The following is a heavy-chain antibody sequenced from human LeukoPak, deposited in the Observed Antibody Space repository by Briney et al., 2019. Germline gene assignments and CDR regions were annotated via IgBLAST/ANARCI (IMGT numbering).Heavy chain of an antibody. Sequence: SETLSLTCTVSGGSISSYYWSWIRQPPGKGLEWIGYIYYSGSTNYNPSLKSRVTISVDTSKNQFSLKLSSVTAADTAVYYCARHHVGSDYFDYWGQGTLVTVSS. D-gene: IGHD2-15*01. J-gene: IGHJ4*02. CDR1: GGSISSYY. V-gene: IGHV4-59*08. CDR3: ARHHVGSDYFDY. CDR2: IYYSGST.